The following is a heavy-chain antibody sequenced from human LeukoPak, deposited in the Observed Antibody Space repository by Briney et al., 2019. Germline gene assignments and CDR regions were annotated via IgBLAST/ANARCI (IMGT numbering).Heavy chain of an antibody. D-gene: IGHD3-22*01. CDR1: GYTFTGYY. CDR2: INPNSGGT. Sequence: ASVKVSCKASGYTFTGYYMHWVRQAPGQGLEWMGWINPNSGGTNYAQKFQGRVTMTRDTSISTAYMELSRLRSDDTAIYYCMRDGDNSAYLTHGPFDFWGQGILVAVSS. V-gene: IGHV1-2*02. CDR3: MRDGDNSAYLTHGPFDF. J-gene: IGHJ4*02.